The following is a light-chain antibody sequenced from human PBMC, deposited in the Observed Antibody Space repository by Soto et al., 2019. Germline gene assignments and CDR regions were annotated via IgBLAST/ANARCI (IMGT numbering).Light chain of an antibody. CDR1: QSVSSSY. V-gene: IGKV3-20*01. CDR3: QQYGNSRWT. Sequence: EVVLTQSPGTLSLFPGERATLSCRASQSVSSSYLAWYQQKPGQAPRLLIFGASSRATGIPDRFSGSGSGTDFILTISRLEPEDFAVYHCQQYGNSRWTFGQGTTVEIK. CDR2: GAS. J-gene: IGKJ1*01.